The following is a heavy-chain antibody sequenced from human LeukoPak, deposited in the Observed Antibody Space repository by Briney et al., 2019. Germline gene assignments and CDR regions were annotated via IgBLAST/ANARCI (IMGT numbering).Heavy chain of an antibody. CDR3: ARAVTRQQLVGY. CDR2: INPNSGGT. J-gene: IGHJ4*02. D-gene: IGHD6-13*01. CDR1: GYTFTGYY. V-gene: IGHV1-2*02. Sequence: ASVKVSCKASGYTFTGYYMHWVRQAPGQGLEWMGWINPNSGGTNYARKFQGRVTMTRDTSISTAYMELSRLRSDDTAVYYCARAVTRQQLVGYWGQGTLVTVSS.